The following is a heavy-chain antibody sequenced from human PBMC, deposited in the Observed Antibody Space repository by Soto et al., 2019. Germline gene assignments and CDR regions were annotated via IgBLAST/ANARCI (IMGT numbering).Heavy chain of an antibody. V-gene: IGHV3-11*01. CDR1: GFTFSDYY. D-gene: IGHD3-9*01. J-gene: IGHJ5*02. Sequence: GGSLRLSCAASGFTFSDYYMSWIRQAPGKGLEWVSYISSSGSTIYYADSVKGRFTISRDNAKNSLYLQMNSLRAEDTAVYYCARDAKPYYDILTGYFRDWFDPWGQGTLVTVSS. CDR2: ISSSGSTI. CDR3: ARDAKPYYDILTGYFRDWFDP.